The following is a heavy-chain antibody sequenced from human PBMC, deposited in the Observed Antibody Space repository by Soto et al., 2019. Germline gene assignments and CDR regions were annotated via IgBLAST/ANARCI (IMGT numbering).Heavy chain of an antibody. CDR2: IKRDGSEK. CDR1: GFMFGSYW. Sequence: GGSLRLSCTASGFMFGSYWMTWVRHVPGKGLQWVANIKRDGSEKYYVDFVKGRFTISRDNADNSVFLDMNSLRVDDTATYYCARVRATDYEIDYWGQGALVTVSS. J-gene: IGHJ4*02. V-gene: IGHV3-7*03. D-gene: IGHD4-17*01. CDR3: ARVRATDYEIDY.